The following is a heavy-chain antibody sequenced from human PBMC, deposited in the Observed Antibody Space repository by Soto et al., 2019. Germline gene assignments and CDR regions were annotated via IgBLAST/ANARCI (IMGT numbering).Heavy chain of an antibody. D-gene: IGHD2-2*01. Sequence: ASVKVSCKASGYTFTSYGISWVRQAPGQGLEWMGWISAYNGNTNYAQKLQGRVTMTTNTSTSTAYMELSSLRSEDTAVYYCARPYCSSTSCRFGYYYYMDVWGKGTTVTVSS. J-gene: IGHJ6*03. V-gene: IGHV1-18*01. CDR3: ARPYCSSTSCRFGYYYYMDV. CDR2: ISAYNGNT. CDR1: GYTFTSYG.